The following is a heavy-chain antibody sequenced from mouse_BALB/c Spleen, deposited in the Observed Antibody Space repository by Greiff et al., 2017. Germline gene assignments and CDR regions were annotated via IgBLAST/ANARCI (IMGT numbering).Heavy chain of an antibody. D-gene: IGHD1-2*01. CDR1: GYTFTSYW. V-gene: IGHV1-87*01. Sequence: VQLQQSGAELARPGASVKLSCKASGYTFTSYWMQWVKQRPGQGLEWIGAIYPGDGDTRYTQKFKGKATLTADKSSSTAYMQLSSLASEDSAVYYCARGYGVWYFEVWGAGTTVTVSS. J-gene: IGHJ1*01. CDR3: ARGYGVWYFEV. CDR2: IYPGDGDT.